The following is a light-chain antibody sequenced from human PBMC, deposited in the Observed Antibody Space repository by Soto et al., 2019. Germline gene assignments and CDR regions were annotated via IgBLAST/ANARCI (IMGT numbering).Light chain of an antibody. CDR1: SSDVGGYNY. Sequence: SALTQPASVSGSPGQSITISCTGTSSDVGGYNYVSWYQQHPGKAPKLMIYDVSNRPSGVSNRFSGSESGNTASLTISGLQAEDEADYYCCSYTSSSTFVFGSGTKVTVL. CDR2: DVS. V-gene: IGLV2-14*01. CDR3: CSYTSSSTFV. J-gene: IGLJ1*01.